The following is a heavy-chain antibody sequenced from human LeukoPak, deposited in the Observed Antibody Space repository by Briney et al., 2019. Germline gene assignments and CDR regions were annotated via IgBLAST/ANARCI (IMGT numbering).Heavy chain of an antibody. V-gene: IGHV3-23*01. CDR1: GFTFSSHA. J-gene: IGHJ4*02. CDR3: AKDLGLRITMVRGVIGPYDY. Sequence: GGSLRLSCAASGFTFSSHAMSWVRQAPGKELEWVSGISGSGGSTYYADSVKGRFTISRDNSENTLYLQMNSLRAEDTAVYYCAKDLGLRITMVRGVIGPYDYWGQGTLVTVSS. D-gene: IGHD3-10*01. CDR2: ISGSGGST.